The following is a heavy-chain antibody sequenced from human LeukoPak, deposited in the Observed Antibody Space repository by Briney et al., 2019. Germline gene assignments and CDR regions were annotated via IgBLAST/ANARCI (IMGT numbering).Heavy chain of an antibody. CDR1: GYTLTELS. J-gene: IGHJ5*02. CDR2: FDPEDGET. V-gene: IGHV1-24*01. Sequence: GASVKVPCKVSGYTLTELSMHWVRQAPGKGLEWMGGFDPEDGETIYAQKFQGRVTMTEDTSTDTAYMELSSLRSEDTAVYYCATLTTSTWSIAARSGLGNWFDPWGQGTLVTVSS. CDR3: ATLTTSTWSIAARSGLGNWFDP. D-gene: IGHD6-6*01.